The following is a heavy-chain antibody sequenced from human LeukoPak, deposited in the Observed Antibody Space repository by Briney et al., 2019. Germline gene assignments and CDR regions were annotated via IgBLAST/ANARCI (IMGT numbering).Heavy chain of an antibody. CDR1: GFSLRSYW. CDR2: ISGDGSMT. V-gene: IGHV3-74*01. J-gene: IGHJ4*02. CDR3: YSSSSGEASHYFDY. Sequence: GGSLRLSCAVSGFSLRSYWMHWVRQAPGKGLVWVSRISGDGSMTNYADSVKGRFTIYRDNAKNTVYLQMNSLRAEGTAVYARYSSSSGEASHYFDYWGQGTLVTVSS. D-gene: IGHD6-6*01.